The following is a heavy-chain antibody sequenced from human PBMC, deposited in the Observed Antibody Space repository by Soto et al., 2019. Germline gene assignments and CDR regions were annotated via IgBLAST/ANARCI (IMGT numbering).Heavy chain of an antibody. Sequence: GESLKISCKGSGYSFTSYWIGWVRQMPGKGLEWMGIIYPGDSDTRYSPSFQGQVTTSADKSISTAYLQWSSLKASDTAMYYCARSLSTCSGGSCYPGAFDIWGQGTMVTVSS. CDR3: ARSLSTCSGGSCYPGAFDI. D-gene: IGHD2-15*01. V-gene: IGHV5-51*01. CDR1: GYSFTSYW. CDR2: IYPGDSDT. J-gene: IGHJ3*02.